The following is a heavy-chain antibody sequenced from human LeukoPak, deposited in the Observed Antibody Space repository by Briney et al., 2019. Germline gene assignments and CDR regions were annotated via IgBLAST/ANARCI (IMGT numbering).Heavy chain of an antibody. CDR3: AKGEAYYDSSGVFDY. CDR1: GFTFSSYG. Sequence: GGSLRLSCAASGFTFSSYGMHCARQAPGKGLEWVAVISYDGSNKYYADSVKGRFTISRDNSKNTLYLQMNSLRAEDTAVYYCAKGEAYYDSSGVFDYWGQGTLVTVSS. CDR2: ISYDGSNK. V-gene: IGHV3-30*18. D-gene: IGHD3-22*01. J-gene: IGHJ4*02.